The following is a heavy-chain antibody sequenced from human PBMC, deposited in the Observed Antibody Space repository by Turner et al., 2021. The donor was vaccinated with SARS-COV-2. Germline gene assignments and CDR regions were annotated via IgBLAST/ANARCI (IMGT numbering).Heavy chain of an antibody. Sequence: QVQLLESGGGVAPPARALTPSCVVSGITLTDSNFHWVRQAPGKGLVWMGVISYDGSSTYYADSVKGRITVSRDNTKKMVYIQMASLGAEDTAEYCCVNGSYWRALAYWGQGTLVTVSS. CDR1: GITLTDSN. V-gene: IGHV3-30-3*01. J-gene: IGHJ4*02. CDR3: VNGSYWRALAY. D-gene: IGHD1-26*01. CDR2: ISYDGSST.